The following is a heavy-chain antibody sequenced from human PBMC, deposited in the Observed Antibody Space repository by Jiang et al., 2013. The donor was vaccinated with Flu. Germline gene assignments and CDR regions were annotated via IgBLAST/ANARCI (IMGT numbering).Heavy chain of an antibody. D-gene: IGHD2-2*01. CDR3: ARVADQLVFEKYGMDV. V-gene: IGHV3-21*01. CDR2: ISSSSYI. Sequence: LLESGGGLVKPGGSLRLSCAASGFTFSSYSMSWVRQAPGKGLEWVSSISSSSYIYYTDSVKGRFTISRDNAKNSLYLQMNSLRAEDTAVYYCARVADQLVFEKYGMDVWGQGTTVTVSS. CDR1: GFTFSSYS. J-gene: IGHJ6*02.